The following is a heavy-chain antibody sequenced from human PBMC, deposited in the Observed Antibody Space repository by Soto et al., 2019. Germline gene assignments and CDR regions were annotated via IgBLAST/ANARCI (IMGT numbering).Heavy chain of an antibody. V-gene: IGHV1-46*01. CDR2: INPNGGST. Sequence: ASVKVSCKAPADTFTSYYIHWVRQAPGHGLEWMGIINPNGGSTRFAQTFQGRITMPTDTSTSTVYMELRSLRSEDTAVYYCARIWGLPPLGYYYGMGVWGQGTTVTVSS. CDR3: ARIWGLPPLGYYYGMGV. J-gene: IGHJ6*02. CDR1: ADTFTSYY. D-gene: IGHD3-16*01.